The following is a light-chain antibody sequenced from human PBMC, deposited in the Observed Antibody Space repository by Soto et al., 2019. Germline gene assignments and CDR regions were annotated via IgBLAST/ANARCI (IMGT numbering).Light chain of an antibody. CDR1: QSISSW. V-gene: IGKV1-5*03. Sequence: DIQMTQSPSTLSASVGDIVTITCRASQSISSWLAWYQQKPGTAPKLLIYKASTLQSGAPSSFSGSGSGTEFTLTISSLQPDDSATYYCQQYNDNWTFGQGTKVEIK. CDR2: KAS. J-gene: IGKJ1*01. CDR3: QQYNDNWT.